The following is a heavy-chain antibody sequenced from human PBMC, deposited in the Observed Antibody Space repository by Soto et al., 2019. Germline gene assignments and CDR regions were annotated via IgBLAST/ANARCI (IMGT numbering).Heavy chain of an antibody. J-gene: IGHJ1*01. Sequence: QVQLQESGPGLVKPSGTLSLTCAVSSGSISSSNWWSWVRQPPGKGLEWIGEIYHSGSTNYNPSPKSRVTISVDKSKKQFFLKLSSVTAADTAVYYCASIGGFGDYLPEYFQHWGQGTLVTVSS. V-gene: IGHV4-4*02. CDR1: SGSISSSNW. D-gene: IGHD4-17*01. CDR2: IYHSGST. CDR3: ASIGGFGDYLPEYFQH.